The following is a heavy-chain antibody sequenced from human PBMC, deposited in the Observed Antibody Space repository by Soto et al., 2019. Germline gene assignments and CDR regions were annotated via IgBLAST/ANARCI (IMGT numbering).Heavy chain of an antibody. CDR2: IYYSGST. J-gene: IGHJ4*02. Sequence: PSETLSLTCTVSGGSISSYYWSWIRQPPGKGLEWIGYIYYSGSTNYNPSLKSRVTISVDTSKNQFPLKLSSVTAADTAVYYCARGSHYYDSSGYYWDYWGQGTLVTVSS. CDR3: ARGSHYYDSSGYYWDY. D-gene: IGHD3-22*01. CDR1: GGSISSYY. V-gene: IGHV4-59*01.